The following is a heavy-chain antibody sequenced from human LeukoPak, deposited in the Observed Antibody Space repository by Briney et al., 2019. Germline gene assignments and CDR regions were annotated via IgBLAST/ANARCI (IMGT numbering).Heavy chain of an antibody. D-gene: IGHD2-8*01. CDR1: GFTVSTSY. V-gene: IGHV3-66*01. CDR3: ARLGGHRYCTNGVCYYCDY. J-gene: IGHJ4*02. CDR2: TYSGGST. Sequence: GGSLRLSCAASGFTVSTSYMTWVRQAPGRGLEWVSVTYSGGSTDYADSVKHRFTVSRDNSKNTLYLQMNSLRAEDTAVYCCARLGGHRYCTNGVCYYCDYWGQGTLVTVSS.